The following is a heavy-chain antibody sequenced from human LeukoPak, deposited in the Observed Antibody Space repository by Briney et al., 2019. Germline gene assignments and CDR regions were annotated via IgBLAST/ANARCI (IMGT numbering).Heavy chain of an antibody. Sequence: GGSLRLSCAASGFTFSSSAMSWVRQAPGKGLEWVSAISNNGGYTYYADSVKGRFTISRDNSKNTLYLQMNSLRAEDTAVYYCARLSSYGLLDYWGQGTLVTVSS. CDR2: ISNNGGYT. D-gene: IGHD5-18*01. J-gene: IGHJ4*02. V-gene: IGHV3-23*01. CDR1: GFTFSSSA. CDR3: ARLSSYGLLDY.